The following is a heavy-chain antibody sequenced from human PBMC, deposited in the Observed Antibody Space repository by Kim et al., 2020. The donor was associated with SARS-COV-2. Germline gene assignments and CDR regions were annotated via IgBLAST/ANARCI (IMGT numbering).Heavy chain of an antibody. CDR3: ASRLVVVVAATPFNPFDI. CDR2: INHSEST. CDR1: GGSFSGYY. J-gene: IGHJ3*02. D-gene: IGHD2-15*01. Sequence: SETLSLTCAVSGGSFSGYYWSWIRQPPGKGLEWIGEINHSESTNYNPSPKGRVTISVDTSTTQFSLKLSSVTASDTAVYYCASRLVVVVAATPFNPFDIWGQGTMVTVSS. V-gene: IGHV4-34*01.